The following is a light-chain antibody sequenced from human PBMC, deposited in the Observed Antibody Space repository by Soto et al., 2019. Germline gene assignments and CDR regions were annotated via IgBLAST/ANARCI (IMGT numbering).Light chain of an antibody. Sequence: DFQMTPSPSSLSASVGDTVTITCRASQFISSFLNWYQQKPGKAPKLLIYDASTLQSGVPSRFSGGGSGTNFTLTISGLQSEDLATYFCQQSFSTPRTFGQGTKVDIK. CDR1: QFISSF. J-gene: IGKJ1*01. CDR2: DAS. CDR3: QQSFSTPRT. V-gene: IGKV1-39*01.